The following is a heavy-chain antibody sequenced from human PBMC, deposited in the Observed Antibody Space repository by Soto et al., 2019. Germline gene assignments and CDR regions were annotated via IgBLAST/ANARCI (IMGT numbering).Heavy chain of an antibody. J-gene: IGHJ4*02. CDR1: GGTFSSYA. D-gene: IGHD5-12*01. CDR2: IIPIFGTA. V-gene: IGHV1-69*01. Sequence: QVQLVQSGAEVKKPGSSVKVSCKASGGTFSSYAISWVRQAPGQGLEWMGGIIPIFGTANYAQKFQGRVTITAEEPTSTAYMELSSLRSEDTAVYYCASLGGYDFGATDHPDYWGQGTLVTVSS. CDR3: ASLGGYDFGATDHPDY.